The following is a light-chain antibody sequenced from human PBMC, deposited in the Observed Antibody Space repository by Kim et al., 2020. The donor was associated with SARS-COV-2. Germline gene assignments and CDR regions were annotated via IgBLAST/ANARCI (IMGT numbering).Light chain of an antibody. CDR2: DVS. CDR1: SSDIGAYHF. V-gene: IGLV2-14*03. CDR3: SSYSGGDTWV. J-gene: IGLJ3*02. Sequence: QSALTQPASVSGSPGQSITISCTGSSSDIGAYHFVSWFQQHPGKAPKLMIYDVSKWPSGISNRFSGSKSGNTASLTISGLQAGDEADYYCSSYSGGDTWVFGGGTKVTVL.